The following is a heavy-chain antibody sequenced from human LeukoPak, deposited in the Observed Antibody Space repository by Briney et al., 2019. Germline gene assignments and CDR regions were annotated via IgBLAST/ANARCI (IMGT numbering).Heavy chain of an antibody. Sequence: PSETLSLTCTVSGGSISSYYWSWIRQPAGKGLEWIGRIYTSGSTNYNPSLKSRVTMSVDMSKNQFSLKLSSVTAADTAVYYCARVRGSGKYYYYYMDVWGKGTTVTISS. V-gene: IGHV4-4*07. D-gene: IGHD3-10*01. CDR2: IYTSGST. CDR1: GGSISSYY. CDR3: ARVRGSGKYYYYYMDV. J-gene: IGHJ6*03.